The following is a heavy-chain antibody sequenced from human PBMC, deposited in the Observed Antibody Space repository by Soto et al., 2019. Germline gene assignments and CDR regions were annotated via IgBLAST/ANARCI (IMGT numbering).Heavy chain of an antibody. J-gene: IGHJ5*02. CDR1: GGSISSSSYY. Sequence: SETLSLTCTVSGGSISSSSYYWGWIRQPPGKGLEWIGSIYYSGSTYYNPSLKSRVTISVDTSKNQFSLKLSSVTAADTAVYYCARPAFRRWPRGRMDWFDPWGQGTLVTVSS. CDR3: ARPAFRRWPRGRMDWFDP. D-gene: IGHD3-16*01. V-gene: IGHV4-39*01. CDR2: IYYSGST.